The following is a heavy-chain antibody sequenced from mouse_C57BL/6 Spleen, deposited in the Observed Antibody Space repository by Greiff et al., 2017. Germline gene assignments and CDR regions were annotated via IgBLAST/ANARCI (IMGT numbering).Heavy chain of an antibody. Sequence: EVQLVESGGGLVKPGGSLKLSCAASGFTFSDYGMHWVRQAPEKGLEWVAYISSGSSTIYYADTVKGRFTISRDNAKNTLFLQMTSLRSEDTAMYYCARGYYGSSYGYCDVWGTGTTVTVSS. D-gene: IGHD1-1*01. CDR2: ISSGSSTI. V-gene: IGHV5-17*01. J-gene: IGHJ1*03. CDR1: GFTFSDYG. CDR3: ARGYYGSSYGYCDV.